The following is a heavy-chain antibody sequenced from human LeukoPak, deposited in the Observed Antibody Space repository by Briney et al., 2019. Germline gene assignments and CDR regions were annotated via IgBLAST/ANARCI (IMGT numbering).Heavy chain of an antibody. V-gene: IGHV3-23*01. J-gene: IGHJ4*02. CDR3: AKTSIYDSSGYPPLFDY. CDR2: ISGSGGST. D-gene: IGHD3-22*01. Sequence: PPGGSLRLSCAASGFTFSSYAMSWVRQAPGKGLEWVSAISGSGGSTYYADPVKGRFTISRDNSKNTLYLQMNSLRAEDTAVYYCAKTSIYDSSGYPPLFDYWGQGTLVTVSS. CDR1: GFTFSSYA.